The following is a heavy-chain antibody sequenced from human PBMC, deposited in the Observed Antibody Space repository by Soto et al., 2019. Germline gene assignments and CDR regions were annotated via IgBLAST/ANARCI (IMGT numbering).Heavy chain of an antibody. CDR1: GFTFSSYG. D-gene: IGHD4-17*01. V-gene: IGHV3-33*01. CDR3: ARDLMQSYGDYLRYYYYYGMDV. CDR2: IWYDRSNK. Sequence: GGSLRLSCAASGFTFSSYGMHWVRQAPGKGLEWVAVIWYDRSNKYYADSVKGRFTISRDNSKNTLYLQMNSLRAEDTAVYYCARDLMQSYGDYLRYYYYYGMDVWGQGTTVTVSS. J-gene: IGHJ6*02.